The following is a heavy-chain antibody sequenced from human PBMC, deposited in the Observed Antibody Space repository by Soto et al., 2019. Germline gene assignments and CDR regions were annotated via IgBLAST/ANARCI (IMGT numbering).Heavy chain of an antibody. J-gene: IGHJ6*02. Sequence: ASVKVSCKASGYTFTSYGISWVRQAPGQGLEWVGWISAYNGNTNYAQKLQGRVTMTTDTSTSTAYMELRSLRSDDTAVYYCARDDVVPAAIEGVNYYGMDVWGQGTTVTVSS. D-gene: IGHD2-2*01. CDR2: ISAYNGNT. V-gene: IGHV1-18*01. CDR1: GYTFTSYG. CDR3: ARDDVVPAAIEGVNYYGMDV.